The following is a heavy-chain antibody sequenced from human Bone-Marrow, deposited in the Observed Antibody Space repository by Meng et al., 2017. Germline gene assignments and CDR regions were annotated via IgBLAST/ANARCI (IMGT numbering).Heavy chain of an antibody. CDR3: ARLWGSSWYMEDY. D-gene: IGHD6-13*01. CDR1: GGSFSGYY. J-gene: IGHJ4*02. V-gene: IGHV4-34*01. Sequence: SETLSLTCAVYGGSFSGYYWSWIRQTPGKGLEWIGEIYHSGSTNYNSSLKSRVTISVDTSKNQFSLKLSSVTAADTAVYYCARLWGSSWYMEDYWGQGTLVTVSS. CDR2: IYHSGST.